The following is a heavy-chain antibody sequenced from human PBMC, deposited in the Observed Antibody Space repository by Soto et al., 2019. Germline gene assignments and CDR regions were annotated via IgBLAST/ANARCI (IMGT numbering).Heavy chain of an antibody. CDR2: IYWNDDE. Sequence: QITLKESGPTLVEPAQTLTLTCTFSGFSLTTSGVGVGWIRQPPGKALEWLALIYWNDDERYSPSLKNRLTITKDSPKNQVVLTTTNVDPAVTGTYYCAHRQYGDYSYWGQGTLVTVSS. V-gene: IGHV2-5*01. J-gene: IGHJ4*02. CDR1: GFSLTTSGVG. CDR3: AHRQYGDYSY. D-gene: IGHD4-17*01.